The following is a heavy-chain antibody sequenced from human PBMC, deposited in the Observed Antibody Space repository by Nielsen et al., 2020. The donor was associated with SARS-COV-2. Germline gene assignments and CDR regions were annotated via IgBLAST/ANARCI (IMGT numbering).Heavy chain of an antibody. J-gene: IGHJ4*02. V-gene: IGHV1-2*02. Sequence: ASVNVSRKASGCTFTGYDMHWVRQAPGQGLKGIGWSNHNSGGTNYAQKFQGRVTMTRDTSIRTAYMELSRLRSDDTAVYYCARDLFSRVAGTFDYWGQGTQVTVSS. CDR3: ARDLFSRVAGTFDY. D-gene: IGHD6-19*01. CDR2: SNHNSGGT. CDR1: GCTFTGYD.